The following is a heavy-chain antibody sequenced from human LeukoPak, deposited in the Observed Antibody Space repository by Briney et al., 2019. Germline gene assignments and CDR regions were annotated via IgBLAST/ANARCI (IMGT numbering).Heavy chain of an antibody. V-gene: IGHV3-23*01. Sequence: PGGSLRLSCAASGFTFSSYAMSWVRQAPGKGLEWVSAISGSGGSTYYADSVKGRFTISRDNSKNTLYLQMNSLRAEDTAVYYCAKESRGRIQLWRTIDYWGQGTLVTVSS. D-gene: IGHD5-18*01. CDR1: GFTFSSYA. CDR2: ISGSGGST. J-gene: IGHJ4*02. CDR3: AKESRGRIQLWRTIDY.